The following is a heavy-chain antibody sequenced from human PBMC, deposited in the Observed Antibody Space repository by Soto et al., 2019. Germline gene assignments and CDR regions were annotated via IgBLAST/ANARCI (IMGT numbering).Heavy chain of an antibody. V-gene: IGHV3-23*01. D-gene: IGHD5-18*01. CDR3: AKDEYSYGHDAFDI. CDR2: ISGSGSST. CDR1: GFTFSDYA. Sequence: EVELLESGGGLVQPGGSLRLSCAASGFTFSDYAMSWVRQAPGKGLEWVSAISGSGSSTYYADSVKGRFTISRDNSKNIVYVQMSSLRAEDTAVYYCAKDEYSYGHDAFDIWGQGTMVTVSS. J-gene: IGHJ3*02.